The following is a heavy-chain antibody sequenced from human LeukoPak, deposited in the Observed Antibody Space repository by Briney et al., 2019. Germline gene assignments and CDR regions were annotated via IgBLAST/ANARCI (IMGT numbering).Heavy chain of an antibody. V-gene: IGHV3-30*03. D-gene: IGHD3-3*01. CDR1: GFRFSSYG. CDR2: ISDDGIKI. CDR3: GRTGESLFWSGYYTGRYFDY. J-gene: IGHJ4*02. Sequence: GGSLRLSCAASGFRFSSYGMHWVRQAPGKGLEWVAVISDDGIKIYYGDSVKGRFTISRDNSKNTLNLQMDSLRADDTAVYYCGRTGESLFWSGYYTGRYFDYWGQGTLVTVSS.